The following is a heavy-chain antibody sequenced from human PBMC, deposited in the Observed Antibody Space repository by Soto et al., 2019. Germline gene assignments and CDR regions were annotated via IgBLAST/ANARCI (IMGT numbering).Heavy chain of an antibody. V-gene: IGHV3-23*01. D-gene: IGHD2-2*01. Sequence: GVLRLSCAASGFDFSLYAMYWVRQAPGKGLEWVSIISGDGVSSYYAASVKGRFTISRDNSKNTLDLQMNSLRVEDSAVYYCANDLPNWAFDCRGQGALVTVSS. CDR2: ISGDGVSS. CDR1: GFDFSLYA. CDR3: ANDLPNWAFDC. J-gene: IGHJ4*02.